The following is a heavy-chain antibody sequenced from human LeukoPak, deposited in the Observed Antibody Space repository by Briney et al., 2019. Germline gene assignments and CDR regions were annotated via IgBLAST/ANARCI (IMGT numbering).Heavy chain of an antibody. CDR3: AILGYCNTSSCYDDGGLGY. V-gene: IGHV3-7*01. CDR2: IKEDGSVK. J-gene: IGHJ4*02. D-gene: IGHD2-2*01. Sequence: GGSLRLSCAASGFTFTSYWMTWVRQPPGKGLEWVATIKEDGSVKYYVDSVKGRFTISRDNAENSLYLQMNSLTAEDTAVYYCAILGYCNTSSCYDDGGLGYWGQGTLVTVSS. CDR1: GFTFTSYW.